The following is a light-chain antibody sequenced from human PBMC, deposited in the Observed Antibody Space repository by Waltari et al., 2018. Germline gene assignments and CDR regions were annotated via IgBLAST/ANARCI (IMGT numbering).Light chain of an antibody. CDR2: GAS. CDR3: QQYNNWPIT. CDR1: QSVSSN. V-gene: IGKV3-15*01. Sequence: EIVMTQSPATLSVSPGERATLSCRASQSVSSNLAWYQQKPGQAPRLLIYGASTRATCIPARFSGSGSGTDFTLTISSLQSEDFAVYYCQQYNNWPITFGQGTRLEIK. J-gene: IGKJ5*01.